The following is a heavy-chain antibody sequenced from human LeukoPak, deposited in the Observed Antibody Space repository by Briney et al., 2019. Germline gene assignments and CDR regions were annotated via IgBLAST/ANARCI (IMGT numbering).Heavy chain of an antibody. CDR1: GFTFSSSW. CDR3: VKGGGIFDC. V-gene: IGHV3-7*05. J-gene: IGHJ4*02. CDR2: TNQDGNEK. Sequence: GDSLRLSCAASGFTFSSSWMSWVRQAPGKGLEWVANTNQDGNEKNYVDSVKGRFTISRDNAKNSLYLQMDSLRAEDTAVYYCVKGGGIFDCWGQGTLVTVSS. D-gene: IGHD3-16*01.